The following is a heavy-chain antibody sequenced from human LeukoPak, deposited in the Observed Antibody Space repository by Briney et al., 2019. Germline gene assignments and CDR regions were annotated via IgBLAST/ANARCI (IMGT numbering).Heavy chain of an antibody. CDR2: ISYDGSNK. J-gene: IGHJ4*02. CDR1: GFTFSNYG. V-gene: IGHV3-30*18. Sequence: PGGSLRLSCAAFGFTFSNYGMHWVRQAPGKGLEWVAVISYDGSNKYYADSVKGRFTISRGNSKNTLYLQMNSLRAEDTAVYYCAKANLGYCSGGSCFAPDYWGQGTLVTVSS. CDR3: AKANLGYCSGGSCFAPDY. D-gene: IGHD2-15*01.